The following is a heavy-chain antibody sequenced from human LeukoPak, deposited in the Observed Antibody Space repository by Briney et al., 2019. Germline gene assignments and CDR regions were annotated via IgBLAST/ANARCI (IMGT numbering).Heavy chain of an antibody. Sequence: ASVKVSCKASGGTFSSYAISWVRQAPGQGLEWMGGIIPIFGTANYAQKFQGRVTITADKSTSTAYMELSSLRSEDTAIYYCARGPRDYDVSVRYNWFDRWGQGTLVTVSS. CDR2: IIPIFGTA. CDR3: ARGPRDYDVSVRYNWFDR. J-gene: IGHJ5*02. D-gene: IGHD3-3*01. V-gene: IGHV1-69*06. CDR1: GGTFSSYA.